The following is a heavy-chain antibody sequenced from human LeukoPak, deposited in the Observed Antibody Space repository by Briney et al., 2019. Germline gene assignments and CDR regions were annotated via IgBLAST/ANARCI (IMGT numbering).Heavy chain of an antibody. CDR1: GFTFSSYT. D-gene: IGHD6-19*01. CDR3: ARGVAVAGTMVYYFDY. V-gene: IGHV3-21*01. Sequence: GGSLRLSCAASGFTFSSYTMNWVRQAPGKGLEWVAAISSNSRDIFYADSVKGRFTISRDNAKNSLYLQMNSLRAEDTAVYYCARGVAVAGTMVYYFDYWGQGTLVTVSS. CDR2: ISSNSRDI. J-gene: IGHJ4*02.